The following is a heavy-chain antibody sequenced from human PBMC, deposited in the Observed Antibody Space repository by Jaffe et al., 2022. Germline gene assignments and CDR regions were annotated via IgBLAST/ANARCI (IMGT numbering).Heavy chain of an antibody. CDR3: TRDPHSLDY. CDR1: GFNFNTYS. D-gene: IGHD5-18*01. J-gene: IGHJ4*02. CDR2: ITSISSRI. V-gene: IGHV3-48*01. Sequence: EVQLVESGGGLVQPGGSLRLSCLASGFNFNTYSMNWVRQTPGKGLEWVAYITSISSRIHYADFVKGRFTISRDNAKNSLFLQMNSLRVEDTGVYYCTRDPHSLDYWGQGALVTVSS.